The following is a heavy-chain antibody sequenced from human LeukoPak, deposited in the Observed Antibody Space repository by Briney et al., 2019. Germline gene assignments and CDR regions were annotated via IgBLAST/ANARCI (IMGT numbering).Heavy chain of an antibody. J-gene: IGHJ4*02. CDR3: ARGVGSGSYPIFGY. CDR1: GFTFSSYS. CDR2: ISSSSSTI. Sequence: GGSLRLSCAASGFTFSSYSMNWVRQAPGKGLEWVSYISSSSSTIYYADSVKGRFTIPRDNAKNSLYLQMNSLRDEDTAVYYCARGVGSGSYPIFGYWGQGTLVTVSS. D-gene: IGHD3-10*01. V-gene: IGHV3-48*02.